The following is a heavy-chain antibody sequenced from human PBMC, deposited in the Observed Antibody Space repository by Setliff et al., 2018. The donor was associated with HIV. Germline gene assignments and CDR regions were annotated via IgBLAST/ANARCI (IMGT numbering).Heavy chain of an antibody. CDR2: IKQDGSEK. CDR1: GFTFSSYW. D-gene: IGHD1-26*01. J-gene: IGHJ3*02. CDR3: ARGGEVGATSKSGIGAFDI. V-gene: IGHV3-7*05. Sequence: PGGSLRLSCAASGFTFSSYWMSWVRQAPGKGLEWVANIKQDGSEKYYVDSVKGRFTISRDNAKNSLYLQMNSLRAEDTAVYYCARGGEVGATSKSGIGAFDIWGQGTMVTVSS.